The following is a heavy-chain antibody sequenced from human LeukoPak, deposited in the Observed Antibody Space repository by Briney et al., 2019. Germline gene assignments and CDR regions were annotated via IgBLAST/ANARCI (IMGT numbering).Heavy chain of an antibody. D-gene: IGHD3-22*01. V-gene: IGHV3-64D*06. CDR1: GFTFSSYA. CDR3: APSPYYYESSGYSA. Sequence: GGSLRLSCSASGFTFSSYAMHWVRQAPGKGRKYGSAISSTGGSTYYADSVKGRFTISRDNSKKTLYLQMSSLRAEDTAVYYCAPSPYYYESSGYSAWGQGTLVTVSS. CDR2: ISSTGGST. J-gene: IGHJ5*02.